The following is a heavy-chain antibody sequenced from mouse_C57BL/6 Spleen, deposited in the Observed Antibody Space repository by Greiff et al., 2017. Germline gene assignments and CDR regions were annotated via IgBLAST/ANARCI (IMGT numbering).Heavy chain of an antibody. CDR1: GYAFSSSW. V-gene: IGHV1-82*01. J-gene: IGHJ2*01. Sequence: QVQLQQSGPELVKPGASVKISCKASGYAFSSSWMNWVKQRPGKGLEWIGRIYPGDGDTNYNGKFKGKATLTADKSSSTAYMQLSSLTSEDSAVYFCARNWAFDYGGQGTTLTVSS. D-gene: IGHD4-1*01. CDR3: ARNWAFDY. CDR2: IYPGDGDT.